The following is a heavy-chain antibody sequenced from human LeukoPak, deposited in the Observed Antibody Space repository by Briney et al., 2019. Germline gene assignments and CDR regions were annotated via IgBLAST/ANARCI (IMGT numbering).Heavy chain of an antibody. CDR1: GFTFNTYA. J-gene: IGHJ5*02. Sequence: GGSLRLSCVVSGFTFNTYAMNWVRQAPGKGLEWVSGISGTGGSTHYADSVRGRFPISRDNSKNTLYLQMNSLSAEDTARYYCAKDQTYYYGSGSYSWFDPWGQGTLVTVSS. CDR3: AKDQTYYYGSGSYSWFDP. V-gene: IGHV3-23*01. D-gene: IGHD3-10*01. CDR2: ISGTGGST.